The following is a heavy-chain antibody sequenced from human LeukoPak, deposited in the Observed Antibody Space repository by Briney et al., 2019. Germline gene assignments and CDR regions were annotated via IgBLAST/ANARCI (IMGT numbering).Heavy chain of an antibody. CDR2: INSDGGIT. CDR1: GFTFSIHW. CDR3: ASGITAEESVDIDY. V-gene: IGHV3-74*03. D-gene: IGHD1-14*01. Sequence: GGCLRLSCAVSGFTFSIHWMYWVRQAPGKGLVFVSRINSDGGITKYADSVKGRFTIARDNAKNMLYLEMNSLRVDDTAVYYCASGITAEESVDIDYWGQGTVVTVSS. J-gene: IGHJ4*02.